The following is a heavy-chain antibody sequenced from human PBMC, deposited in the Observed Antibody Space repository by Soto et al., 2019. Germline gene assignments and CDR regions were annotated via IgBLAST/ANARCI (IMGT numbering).Heavy chain of an antibody. V-gene: IGHV4-34*01. CDR3: ARKNYDFWSGYLPGFDY. D-gene: IGHD3-3*01. J-gene: IGHJ4*02. Sequence: SETRSRTWAVYGGSFSGYYWSWIREPPGKGLEWIGEINHSGSTNYNPSLKGRVTISVDTSKNQFSLKLSSVTAADTAVYYCARKNYDFWSGYLPGFDYWGQGTLVTVSS. CDR1: GGSFSGYY. CDR2: INHSGST.